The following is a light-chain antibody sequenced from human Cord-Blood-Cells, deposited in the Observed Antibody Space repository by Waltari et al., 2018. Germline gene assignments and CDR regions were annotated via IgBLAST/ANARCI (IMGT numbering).Light chain of an antibody. CDR2: DVS. J-gene: IGLJ3*02. CDR3: CSYAGSYTWV. Sequence: QSALTQPRSVSGSPGQSVTISCTGTSSDVGGYNYVPWYQQHPGKAPKLRIYDVSKRPSGDPDRCSGSKSGNTASLTISGLQAEDEADYYCCSYAGSYTWVFGGGTKLTVL. V-gene: IGLV2-11*01. CDR1: SSDVGGYNY.